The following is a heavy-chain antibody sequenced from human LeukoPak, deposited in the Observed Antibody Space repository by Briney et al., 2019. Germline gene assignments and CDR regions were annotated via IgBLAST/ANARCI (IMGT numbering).Heavy chain of an antibody. CDR3: ARAERTVNVFDS. CDR1: DGSMIGYH. J-gene: IGHJ3*01. Sequence: SETPFLACSVSDGSMIGYHWSWIRQPAGKGLEWIGRIYTTGSTDYNPSLMSRVTMSVDTSKNQFSLKLRSVTAADTAVYYCARAERTVNVFDSWGQGTIVTVCS. CDR2: IYTTGST. D-gene: IGHD3-10*02. V-gene: IGHV4-4*07.